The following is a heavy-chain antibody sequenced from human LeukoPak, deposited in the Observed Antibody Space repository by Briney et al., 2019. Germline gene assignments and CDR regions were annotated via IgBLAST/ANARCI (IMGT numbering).Heavy chain of an antibody. CDR1: GYIFTTYW. CDR3: ARLHLVGWYSNWFDP. CDR2: IYPGDSDT. V-gene: IGHV5-51*01. J-gene: IGHJ5*02. Sequence: GESLQISCKGSGYIFTTYWIGWVRQMPGKGLEWMGIIYPGDSDTRYSPSFQGQVTISADKSISTAYLQWSSMKASDTAMYYCARLHLVGWYSNWFDPWGQGTLVTVSS. D-gene: IGHD6-19*01.